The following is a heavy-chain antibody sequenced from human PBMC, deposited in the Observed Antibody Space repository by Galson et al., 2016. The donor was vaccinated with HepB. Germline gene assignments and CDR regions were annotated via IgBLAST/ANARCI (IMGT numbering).Heavy chain of an antibody. D-gene: IGHD3-10*01. CDR1: GGSFSDYD. V-gene: IGHV4-34*01. CDR2: IDDRRST. J-gene: IGHJ6*03. Sequence: SETLSLTCAVYGGSFSDYDLTWIRQPPGKGLEWIGEIDDRRSTKYNPSLESRVSISVDTSKNQFSLRLSSLTAADTAIYYCARRGRGSDYIYDRRGLRSFYKYMDVWGKGTTVTVSS. CDR3: ARRGRGSDYIYDRRGLRSFYKYMDV.